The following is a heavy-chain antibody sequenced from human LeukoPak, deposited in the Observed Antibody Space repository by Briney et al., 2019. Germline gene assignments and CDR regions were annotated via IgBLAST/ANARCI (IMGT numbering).Heavy chain of an antibody. CDR1: GGSISSSSYY. J-gene: IGHJ3*02. V-gene: IGHV4-31*03. CDR2: IYYSGST. Sequence: SETLSLTCTVSGGSISSSSYYWSWIRQPPGKGLEWIGYIYYSGSTYYNPSLKSRVTISVDTSKNQFSLKLSSVTAADTAVYYCARDYVVPAATGAFDIWGQGTMVTVSS. CDR3: ARDYVVPAATGAFDI. D-gene: IGHD2-2*01.